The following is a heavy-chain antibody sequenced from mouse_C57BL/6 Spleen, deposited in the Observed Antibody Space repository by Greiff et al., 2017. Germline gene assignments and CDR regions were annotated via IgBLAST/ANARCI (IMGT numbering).Heavy chain of an antibody. CDR3: ASSGDGYYVWFAY. Sequence: QVQLQQPGAELVRPGSSVKLSCKASGYTFTSYWMHWVKQRPIQGLEWIGNIDPSDRETHYNQKFKDKATLTVDKSSSTAYMQLSSLTSEDSAVYYCASSGDGYYVWFAYWGQGTLVTVSA. CDR1: GYTFTSYW. D-gene: IGHD2-3*01. J-gene: IGHJ3*01. CDR2: IDPSDRET. V-gene: IGHV1-52*01.